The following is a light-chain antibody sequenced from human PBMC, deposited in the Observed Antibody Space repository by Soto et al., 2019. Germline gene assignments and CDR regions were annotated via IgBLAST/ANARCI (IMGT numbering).Light chain of an antibody. Sequence: QSVLTQPPSVSAAPGPKVTISCSGSSSNIGNNYVSWYQQLPGTAPKLLIYENNKRPSGIPDRFSGSKSATSATLGITGLQTGDEADYYCGAWDSSLSARVFGGGTKLTVL. CDR1: SSNIGNNY. CDR2: ENN. J-gene: IGLJ3*02. V-gene: IGLV1-51*02. CDR3: GAWDSSLSARV.